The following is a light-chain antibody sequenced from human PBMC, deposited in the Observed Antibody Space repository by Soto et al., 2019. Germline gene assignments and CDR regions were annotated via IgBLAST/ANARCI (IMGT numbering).Light chain of an antibody. J-gene: IGLJ1*01. CDR2: EVS. V-gene: IGLV2-14*01. CDR1: SSDVGGYNY. Sequence: QPVLTQPASVSGSPGQTITISCTGTSSDVGGYNYVSWYQQHPGKAPKLMIYEVSYRPSGVSNRFSGSKSGNTASLTISGLQAEDEADYYCSSYTSSTSLGVFGTGTKLTVL. CDR3: SSYTSSTSLGV.